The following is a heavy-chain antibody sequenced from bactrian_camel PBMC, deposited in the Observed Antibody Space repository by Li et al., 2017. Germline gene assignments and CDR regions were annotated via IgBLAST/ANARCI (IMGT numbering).Heavy chain of an antibody. CDR3: AAVSRRYTRYPPLTKDEYKY. J-gene: IGHJ4*01. D-gene: IGHD3*01. V-gene: IGHV3S55*01. CDR1: GDTIGRYC. Sequence: HVQLVESGGGSVQVGGSLRLPCVASGDTIGRYCMGWFRQIPDKEREAVAGIESDGSTSYADSVKGRFTISKDNAKNTLYLQMNSLKPEDTAMYYCAAVSRRYTRYPPLTKDEYKYWGRGTQVTVS. CDR2: IESDGST.